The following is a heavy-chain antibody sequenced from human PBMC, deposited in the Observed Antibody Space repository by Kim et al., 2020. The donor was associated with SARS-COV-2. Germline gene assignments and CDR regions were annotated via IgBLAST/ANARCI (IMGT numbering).Heavy chain of an antibody. Sequence: SETLSLTCAVYGGSFSGYYWSWIRQPPGKGLEWIGEINHSGSTNYNPSLKSRVTISVDTSKNQFSLKLSSVTAADTAVYYCARGGENDRVGHKRPRYCSGGSCYKTYYFDYWGQGTLVTVSS. CDR2: INHSGST. J-gene: IGHJ4*02. CDR3: ARGGENDRVGHKRPRYCSGGSCYKTYYFDY. V-gene: IGHV4-34*01. CDR1: GGSFSGYY. D-gene: IGHD2-15*01.